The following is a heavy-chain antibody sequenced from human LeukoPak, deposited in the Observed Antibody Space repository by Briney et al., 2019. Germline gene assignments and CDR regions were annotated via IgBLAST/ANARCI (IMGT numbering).Heavy chain of an antibody. Sequence: SETLCLTCGVSGLPFSNYLWSWLRQSPTQGLEWIGEINHSGYTNYNPSLKSRGTMSIDTSKNKFSLKLTSVPAADAGVYYRTRAAAGHPDWGRGTLVTVSS. CDR2: INHSGYT. J-gene: IGHJ4*02. D-gene: IGHD2-15*01. CDR3: TRAAAGHPD. V-gene: IGHV4-34*01. CDR1: GLPFSNYL.